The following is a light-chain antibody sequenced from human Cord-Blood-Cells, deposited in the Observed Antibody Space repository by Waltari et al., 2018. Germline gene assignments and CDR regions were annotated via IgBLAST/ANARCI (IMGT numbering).Light chain of an antibody. CDR2: EGS. J-gene: IGLJ3*02. CDR1: SSGVGSYNL. CDR3: CSYAGSSTWV. V-gene: IGLV2-23*01. Sequence: QSALTQPASVSGSPGQSITISCTGTSSGVGSYNLVSWYQQHPDKAPKRRLDEGSKLPSGVSNRFSGSKSGNTASLTISRLQAEDEADYYCCSYAGSSTWVFGGGTKLTVL.